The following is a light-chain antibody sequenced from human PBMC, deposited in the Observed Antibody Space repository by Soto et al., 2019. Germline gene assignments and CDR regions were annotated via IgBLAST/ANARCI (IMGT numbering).Light chain of an antibody. CDR3: TSYAMSDTVI. CDR2: GVN. Sequence: QSVLTQPASVSGFPGQSITISCAGTSSDVGGSNYVSWYQQHPDKAPKLMIYGVNYRPADVSNRFSGSKSGNTASLTISGLQAEDEADYYCTSYAMSDTVIFGGGTKVTVL. V-gene: IGLV2-14*01. J-gene: IGLJ2*01. CDR1: SSDVGGSNY.